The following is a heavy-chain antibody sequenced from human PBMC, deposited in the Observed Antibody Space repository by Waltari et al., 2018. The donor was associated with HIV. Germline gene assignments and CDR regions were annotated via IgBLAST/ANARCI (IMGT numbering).Heavy chain of an antibody. CDR3: ARIGTFPHNYAIDF. Sequence: EVQLMESGGGLVKSGGSLRLSCAASGSTLTNYWMSWVRQTPGKGLEWVAYIKDDGSEKYYMGSVKGRFTISRDNAKNSMFLQMNSLRAEDTAVYYCARIGTFPHNYAIDFWGQGTTVTVSS. V-gene: IGHV3-7*01. CDR2: IKDDGSEK. CDR1: GSTLTNYW. D-gene: IGHD1-26*01. J-gene: IGHJ6*02.